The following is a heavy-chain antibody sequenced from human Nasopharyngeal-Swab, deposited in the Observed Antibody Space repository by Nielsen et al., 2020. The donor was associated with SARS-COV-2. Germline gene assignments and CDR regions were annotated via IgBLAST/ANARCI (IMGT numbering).Heavy chain of an antibody. D-gene: IGHD6-6*01. J-gene: IGHJ5*02. CDR3: ARDLWQLVRPSNWFDP. V-gene: IGHV1-18*01. Sequence: ASVKVSCKASGYTFTSYGISWVRQAPGQGLEWMGWISAYNGNTKYSQKFQGRVTITRDTSASTAYMELSSLRSEDTAVYYCARDLWQLVRPSNWFDPWGQGTLVTVSS. CDR2: ISAYNGNT. CDR1: GYTFTSYG.